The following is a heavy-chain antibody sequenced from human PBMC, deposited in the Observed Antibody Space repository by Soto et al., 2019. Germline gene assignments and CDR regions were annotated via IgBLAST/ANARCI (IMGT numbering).Heavy chain of an antibody. V-gene: IGHV4-59*01. J-gene: IGHJ3*02. CDR1: GGSISSYY. CDR2: IYYSGST. CDR3: ARGYCSGGSCYWNDAFDI. D-gene: IGHD2-15*01. Sequence: SETLSLTCTVSGGSISSYYLSWIRQPPGKGLEWIGYIYYSGSTNYNPSLKSRVTISVDTSKNQFSLKLSSVTAADTAVYYCARGYCSGGSCYWNDAFDIWGQGTMVTVSS.